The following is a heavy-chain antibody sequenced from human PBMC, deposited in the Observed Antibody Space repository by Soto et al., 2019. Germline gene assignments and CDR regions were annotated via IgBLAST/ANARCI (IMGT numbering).Heavy chain of an antibody. CDR1: GFTFSSYG. Sequence: GGSLRLSCAASGFTFSSYGMHWVRQAPGKGLEWVAVIWYDGSNKYYADSVKGRFTISRDNSKNTLYLQMNSLRAEDTAVYYCARTGLILTGYYFGMDVWGQGTTVTVSS. CDR2: IWYDGSNK. D-gene: IGHD3-9*01. J-gene: IGHJ6*02. CDR3: ARTGLILTGYYFGMDV. V-gene: IGHV3-33*01.